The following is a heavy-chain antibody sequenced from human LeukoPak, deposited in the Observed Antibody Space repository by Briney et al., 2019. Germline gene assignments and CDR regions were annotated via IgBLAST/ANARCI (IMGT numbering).Heavy chain of an antibody. D-gene: IGHD3-22*01. CDR1: GGTFSSYA. V-gene: IGHV1-69*01. J-gene: IGHJ4*01. CDR3: ARDASRDSSGYYCSY. CDR2: IIPIFGTA. Sequence: ASVKVSCKASGGTFSSYAISWVRQAPGQGLEWMGGIIPIFGTANYAQKFQGRVTITADESTSTAYMELSSLRSEDTAVYYCARDASRDSSGYYCSYWGHGTLVTVSS.